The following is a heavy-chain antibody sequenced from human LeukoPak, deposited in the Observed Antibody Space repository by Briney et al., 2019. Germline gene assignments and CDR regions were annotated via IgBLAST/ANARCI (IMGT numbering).Heavy chain of an antibody. CDR2: ISAYNGNT. J-gene: IGHJ6*02. Sequence: ASVKVSCKASGYTFASYGISGVRQAPGQGLEGMGWISAYNGNTNYAQKLQGRVNMTTATSTSTAYMELRSLRSDDTAVYYCAREYSSGWYGHYYYYGMDVWGQGTTVTVSS. CDR1: GYTFASYG. D-gene: IGHD6-19*01. V-gene: IGHV1-18*01. CDR3: AREYSSGWYGHYYYYGMDV.